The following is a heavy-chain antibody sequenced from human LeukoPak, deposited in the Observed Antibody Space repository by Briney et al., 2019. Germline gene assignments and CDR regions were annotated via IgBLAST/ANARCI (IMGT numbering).Heavy chain of an antibody. J-gene: IGHJ3*02. D-gene: IGHD6-19*01. V-gene: IGHV3-30*18. CDR1: GFTFSSYG. Sequence: GRSLRLSCAASGFTFSSYGMHWVRQAPGKGLEWVAAISYDESNEYYVDSVKGRFTVSRDNSKNTLYLQMNSLRVEDTAVYYCVKVPRSGCCAFDIWGQGTMVTVSS. CDR2: ISYDESNE. CDR3: VKVPRSGCCAFDI.